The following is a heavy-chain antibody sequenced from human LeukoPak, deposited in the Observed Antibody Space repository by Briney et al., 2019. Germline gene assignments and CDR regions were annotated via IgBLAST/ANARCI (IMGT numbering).Heavy chain of an antibody. D-gene: IGHD3-9*01. CDR2: INHSGST. V-gene: IGHV4-34*01. Sequence: PSETLSLTCAVYGGSFSGYYWSWIRQPPGKGLEWIGEINHSGSTNYNPSLKSRVTISVDTSKNQFSLKLSSVTAADTAVYYCARFDILTGYYTLHAFDIWGQGTMVTVSS. CDR3: ARFDILTGYYTLHAFDI. J-gene: IGHJ3*02. CDR1: GGSFSGYY.